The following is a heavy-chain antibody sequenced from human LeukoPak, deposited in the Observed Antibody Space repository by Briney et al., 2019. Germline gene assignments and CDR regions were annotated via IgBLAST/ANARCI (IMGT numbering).Heavy chain of an antibody. CDR1: GYTFTGYY. CDR2: INPNSGGT. Sequence: ASVKVSCKASGYTFTGYYMHWVRQAPGQGLEWMGWINPNSGGTNYAQKFQGRVTMTRDTSISTAYMELSRLRSDDTAVYYCARDRYDILTGYYRNYYYMDVWGKGTTVTISS. V-gene: IGHV1-2*02. CDR3: ARDRYDILTGYYRNYYYMDV. J-gene: IGHJ6*03. D-gene: IGHD3-9*01.